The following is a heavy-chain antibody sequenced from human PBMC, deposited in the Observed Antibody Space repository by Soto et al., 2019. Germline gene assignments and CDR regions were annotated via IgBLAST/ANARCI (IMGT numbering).Heavy chain of an antibody. CDR3: AKDAYGWYFDL. CDR1: GFTFSIYA. Sequence: GGSLRLSCAASGFTFSIYAMTWVRQSPGKGLEWVSTISGSSGTTSYADSVRGRFTISRDNSKNSLYLQMNSLGAEDTAVYYCAKDAYGWYFDLWGRGTLVTVSS. D-gene: IGHD4-17*01. J-gene: IGHJ2*01. CDR2: ISGSSGTT. V-gene: IGHV3-23*01.